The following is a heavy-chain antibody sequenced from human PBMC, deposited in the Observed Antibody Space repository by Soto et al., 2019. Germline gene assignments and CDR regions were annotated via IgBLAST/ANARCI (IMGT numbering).Heavy chain of an antibody. D-gene: IGHD2-2*01. Sequence: QVQLVQSGAEVKKPGSSVKVSCKASGGTFSSYAISWVRQAPGQGLEWMGGIIPIFGTANYAQKFQGRVTITADESTSAAYMELSSLGSEDTAVYYCAREPIGYCSSTSCQIGGGDGYWGQGTLVTVSS. V-gene: IGHV1-69*01. CDR1: GGTFSSYA. J-gene: IGHJ4*02. CDR3: AREPIGYCSSTSCQIGGGDGY. CDR2: IIPIFGTA.